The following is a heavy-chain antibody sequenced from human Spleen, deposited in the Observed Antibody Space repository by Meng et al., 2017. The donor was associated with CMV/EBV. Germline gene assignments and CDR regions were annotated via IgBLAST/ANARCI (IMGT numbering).Heavy chain of an antibody. CDR2: ISAYNGNI. D-gene: IGHD2-2*02. V-gene: IGHV1-18*04. CDR3: ARDSTYGSYRPDDAFHI. CDR1: GYTFTGYY. Sequence: ASVKVSCKASGYTFTGYYMHWVRQAPGQGLEWMGWISAYNGNINYAQNFQGRVTMTTDTPTNTAYMGLRSLRSDDTAVYYCARDSTYGSYRPDDAFHIWGQGTMVTVSS. J-gene: IGHJ3*02.